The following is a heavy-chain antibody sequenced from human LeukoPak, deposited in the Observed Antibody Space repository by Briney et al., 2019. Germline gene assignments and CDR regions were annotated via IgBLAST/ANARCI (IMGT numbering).Heavy chain of an antibody. CDR1: GGSLSGNY. D-gene: IGHD3-9*01. Sequence: SETLSLTCAVYGGSLSGNYWSWIRQPPGKGLEWIGEINRSGSTKYNPSLKSRVTISVDTSKNQLSLRLSSVTAADTAVYYCARVEDYDILTGFDYWGQGTLVTVSS. J-gene: IGHJ4*02. V-gene: IGHV4-34*01. CDR2: INRSGST. CDR3: ARVEDYDILTGFDY.